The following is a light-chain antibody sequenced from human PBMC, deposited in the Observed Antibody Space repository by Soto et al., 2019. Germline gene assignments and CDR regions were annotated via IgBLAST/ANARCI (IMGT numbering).Light chain of an antibody. CDR1: QSISSW. Sequence: DIQMTQSPSTLSASVGDRVTITCRASQSISSWLAWYQQKPGKAPKLLIYKASSLESGVPSRLSGGGSGTEFTLTISSLQPDDFATYYCQQYNSWTFGQGTKVDIK. CDR2: KAS. CDR3: QQYNSWT. V-gene: IGKV1-5*03. J-gene: IGKJ1*01.